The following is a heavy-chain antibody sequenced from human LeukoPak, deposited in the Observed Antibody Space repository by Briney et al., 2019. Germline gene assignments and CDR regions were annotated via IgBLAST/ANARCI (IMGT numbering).Heavy chain of an antibody. J-gene: IGHJ4*02. CDR2: ISSSSSYI. Sequence: PGGSLRLSCPASGFTFSSYSMNWVRQAPGKGLEWVSSISSSSSYIYYADSVKGRFTISRDNAKNSLYLQMNSLGAEDTAVYYCAREAYCGGDCYSIDYWGQGTLVTVSS. V-gene: IGHV3-21*01. D-gene: IGHD2-21*02. CDR1: GFTFSSYS. CDR3: AREAYCGGDCYSIDY.